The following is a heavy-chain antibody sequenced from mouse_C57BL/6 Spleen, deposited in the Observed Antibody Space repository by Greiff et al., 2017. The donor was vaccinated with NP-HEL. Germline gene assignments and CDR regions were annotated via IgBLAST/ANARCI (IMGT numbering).Heavy chain of an antibody. J-gene: IGHJ1*03. CDR2: IDPSDSYT. CDR1: GYTFTSYW. Sequence: QVQLQQPGAELVMPGASVKLSCKASGYTFTSYWMHWVKQRPGQGLEWIGEIDPSDSYTNYNQKFQGKSTLNVDKSSSPAYLQLSSRTSKDSAVYYCARWGTTVVGYFDVWGTGTTVTVSA. CDR3: ARWGTTVVGYFDV. D-gene: IGHD1-1*01. V-gene: IGHV1-69*01.